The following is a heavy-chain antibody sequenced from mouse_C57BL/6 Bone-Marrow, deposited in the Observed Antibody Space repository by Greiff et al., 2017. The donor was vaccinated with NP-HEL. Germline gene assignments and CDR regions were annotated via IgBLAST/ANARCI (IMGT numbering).Heavy chain of an antibody. J-gene: IGHJ2*01. V-gene: IGHV1-50*01. CDR3: ARGDYYYGSG. D-gene: IGHD1-1*01. Sequence: VQLQQPGAELVKPGASVKLSCKASGYTFTSYWMQWVKQRPGQGLEWIGEIDPSDSYTNYNQKFKGKATLTVDTSSSTAYMHLSSLTSEDSAVYYCARGDYYYGSGWGQGTTLTVSS. CDR2: IDPSDSYT. CDR1: GYTFTSYW.